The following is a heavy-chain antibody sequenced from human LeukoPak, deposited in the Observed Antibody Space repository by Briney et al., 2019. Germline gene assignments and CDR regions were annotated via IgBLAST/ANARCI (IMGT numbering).Heavy chain of an antibody. CDR3: AKGLYGDYVGYFDF. J-gene: IGHJ4*02. D-gene: IGHD4-17*01. Sequence: GGSLRLSCAASGFTFDVYAMHWVRQGPGKGLEWVSGISWNSGRTDYADSVKGRFTISRDNAKNSLYLQMNSLRAEDTALYYCAKGLYGDYVGYFDFWGQGTQVTVSS. V-gene: IGHV3-9*01. CDR1: GFTFDVYA. CDR2: ISWNSGRT.